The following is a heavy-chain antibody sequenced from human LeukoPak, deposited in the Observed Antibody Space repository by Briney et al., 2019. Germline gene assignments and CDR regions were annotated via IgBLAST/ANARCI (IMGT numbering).Heavy chain of an antibody. Sequence: ASVKVSCKASGYTFTSYGISWVRQAPGQGLEWMGWISAYNGNTNYAQKLQGRVTMTTDTSTSTAYMELRSLRSDDTAVYYCARDLASLDIEVIAFFDYWGQGTLVTVSS. CDR3: ARDLASLDIEVIAFFDY. J-gene: IGHJ4*02. CDR2: ISAYNGNT. V-gene: IGHV1-18*01. CDR1: GYTFTSYG. D-gene: IGHD2-2*03.